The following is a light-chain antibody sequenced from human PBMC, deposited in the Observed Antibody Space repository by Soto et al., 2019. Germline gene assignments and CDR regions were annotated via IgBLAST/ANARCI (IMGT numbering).Light chain of an antibody. V-gene: IGLV1-51*01. CDR3: ATWDSRLSALL. J-gene: IGLJ2*01. CDR2: DNH. Sequence: QSVLTQPPAVSAAPGQKVTISCSGSSSNIGDNYVSWYQQLPGTAPKLIISDNHKRPSGIPDRCSGSKSGTSATLGITGLQAGDEGDYYCATWDSRLSALLFGGGTKLTVL. CDR1: SSNIGDNY.